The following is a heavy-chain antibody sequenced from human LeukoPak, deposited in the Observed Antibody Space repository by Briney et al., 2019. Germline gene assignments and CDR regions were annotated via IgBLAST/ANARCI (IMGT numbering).Heavy chain of an antibody. D-gene: IGHD6-19*01. CDR3: ARDGGIAVAPFDY. CDR2: IYPGDSDT. CDR1: GYSFTSYW. Sequence: PGESLKIPCKGSGYSFTSYWIGWVRQMPGKGLEWMGIIYPGDSDTRYSPSFQGQATISADKSISTAYLQWSSLEASATAMYYCARDGGIAVAPFDYWGQGTLVTVSS. V-gene: IGHV5-51*01. J-gene: IGHJ4*02.